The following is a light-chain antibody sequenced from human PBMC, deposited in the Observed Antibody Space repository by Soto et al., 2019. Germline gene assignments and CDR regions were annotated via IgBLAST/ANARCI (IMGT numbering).Light chain of an antibody. CDR3: AAWDTSLSGGV. J-gene: IGLJ3*02. CDR2: ENN. CDR1: SSNIGSDF. V-gene: IGLV1-51*02. Sequence: QSVLTQPPSVSAAPGQKVTISCSGSSSNIGSDFVSWYQQLPGTAPQLLIYENNKRPSVIPDRFSGSKSATSATLGITGLPTGDEADYYCAAWDTSLSGGVFGGGTKLTVL.